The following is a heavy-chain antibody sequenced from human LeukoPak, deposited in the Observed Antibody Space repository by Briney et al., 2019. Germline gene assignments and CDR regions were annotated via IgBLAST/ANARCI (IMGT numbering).Heavy chain of an antibody. J-gene: IGHJ4*02. CDR3: ARDLYVDTAMDLPFDY. Sequence: PGGSLRLSCAASGFAFNSYTINWVRQAPGKGLEWVSSISGDSYYIYYAESVRGRFTISRDNAKNSLYLQMNSLRAEDTAVYYCARDLYVDTAMDLPFDYWGQGTLVTVSS. D-gene: IGHD5-18*01. V-gene: IGHV3-21*01. CDR2: ISGDSYYI. CDR1: GFAFNSYT.